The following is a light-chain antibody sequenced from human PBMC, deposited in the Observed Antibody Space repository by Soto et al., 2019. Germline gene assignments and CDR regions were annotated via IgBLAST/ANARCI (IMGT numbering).Light chain of an antibody. CDR2: GSS. Sequence: EIVLTQSPGTLSLSPGERATLYCRASQSVGSNYLAWYQQKPGQAPRVLIYGSSSRATGIPDRFSGRGSGDDFTLTISRLAPEDFAVYYCQQYTTSPFTFGPGTKVDIK. J-gene: IGKJ3*01. CDR1: QSVGSNY. V-gene: IGKV3-20*01. CDR3: QQYTTSPFT.